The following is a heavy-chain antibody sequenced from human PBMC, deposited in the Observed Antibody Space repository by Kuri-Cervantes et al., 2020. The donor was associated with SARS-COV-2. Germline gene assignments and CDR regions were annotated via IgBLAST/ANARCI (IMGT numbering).Heavy chain of an antibody. D-gene: IGHD5-12*01. CDR2: ISSSSSTT. CDR1: GFTFSSYS. Sequence: GESLKISCAASGFTFSSYSMNWVRQAPGKGLEWVSYISSSSSTTYYADSVKGRFTISRDNSKNTLYLQMNSLRAEDTAVYYCAKDRVRRGYSGYVILDYWGQGTLVTVSS. J-gene: IGHJ4*02. CDR3: AKDRVRRGYSGYVILDY. V-gene: IGHV3-48*01.